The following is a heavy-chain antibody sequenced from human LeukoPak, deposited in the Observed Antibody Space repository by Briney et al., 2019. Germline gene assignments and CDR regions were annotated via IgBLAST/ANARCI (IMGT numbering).Heavy chain of an antibody. J-gene: IGHJ4*02. Sequence: SETLSLTCAVYGGSFRGYYWSWIRQPPGKGLEWIGEINHSGSTNYNPSLKSRVTISVDTSKNQFSLKLSSVTAADTAVYYCARGEVVAALDYWGQGTLVTVSS. V-gene: IGHV4-34*01. D-gene: IGHD2-15*01. CDR2: INHSGST. CDR3: ARGEVVAALDY. CDR1: GGSFRGYY.